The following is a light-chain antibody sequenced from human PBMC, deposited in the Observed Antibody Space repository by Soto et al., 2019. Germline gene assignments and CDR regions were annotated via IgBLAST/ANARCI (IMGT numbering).Light chain of an antibody. CDR3: QQYNSYSYT. CDR1: QSISSW. CDR2: KAS. J-gene: IGKJ2*01. Sequence: DIQMTQSPSTLSASVGDRVTITCRASQSISSWLAWYQQKPGKAPNLLIYKASSLESGVPSRFSGSGSWTEFTLTISSLQPDDFGTYYCQQYNSYSYTFGQGTKLEIK. V-gene: IGKV1-5*03.